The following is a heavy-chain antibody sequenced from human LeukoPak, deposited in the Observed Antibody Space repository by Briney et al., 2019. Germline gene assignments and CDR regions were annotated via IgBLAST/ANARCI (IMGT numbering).Heavy chain of an antibody. CDR2: IKQEWSEK. V-gene: IGHV3-7*01. D-gene: IGHD3-22*01. CDR1: VLTFSRYW. J-gene: IGHJ6*03. Sequence: GGSLRLPCAASVLTFSRYWMHWVRQAPGKGLEWVADIKQEWSEKYQVDPVKGRFTISRDNAKKSLYLQMNCLRAEDTAVYYCARGAHYYDSSGYYYDYYYYYMDVWGKGTTVTVSS. CDR3: ARGAHYYDSSGYYYDYYYYYMDV.